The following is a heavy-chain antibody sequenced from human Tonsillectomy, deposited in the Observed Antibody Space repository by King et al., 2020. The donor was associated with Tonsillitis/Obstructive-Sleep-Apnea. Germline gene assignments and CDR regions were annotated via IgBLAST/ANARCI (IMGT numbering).Heavy chain of an antibody. D-gene: IGHD3-22*01. J-gene: IGHJ4*02. CDR1: GFTFSNAW. Sequence: VQLVESGGGLVKPGGSLRLSCAASGFTFSNAWMNWVRQAPGKGLEWVGRIKSKTDGGTTDYAAPVKGRFTISRDDSKSTLYLQMNSLKTEDTAVYYCTTALGITMIVVVTTEDYWGQGTLVTVSS. V-gene: IGHV3-15*07. CDR3: TTALGITMIVVVTTEDY. CDR2: IKSKTDGGTT.